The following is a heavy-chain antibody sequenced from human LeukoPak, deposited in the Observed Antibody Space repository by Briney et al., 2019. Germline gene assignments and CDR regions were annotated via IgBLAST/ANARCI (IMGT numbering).Heavy chain of an antibody. CDR2: IYTSGTT. D-gene: IGHD3-16*01. J-gene: IGHJ6*03. CDR3: ARETSQKGAHYMDV. Sequence: SETLSLTCTVSGGSASSYYWSWIRQPAGKGLEWIGHIYTSGTTNYNSSLKSRLTMSLDTSKNQFSLKLTSVTAADTAVYYCARETSQKGAHYMDVWGKGTTVTISS. CDR1: GGSASSYY. V-gene: IGHV4-4*07.